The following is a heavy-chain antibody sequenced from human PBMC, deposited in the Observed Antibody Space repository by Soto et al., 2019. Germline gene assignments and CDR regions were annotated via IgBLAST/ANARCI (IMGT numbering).Heavy chain of an antibody. D-gene: IGHD4-4*01. V-gene: IGHV4-61*01. J-gene: IGHJ6*02. CDR3: ARDRATVTPYANYYYYSVMDV. CDR2: IYYSGST. CDR1: GGSVSSGSYY. Sequence: SETLSLTCTVSGGSVSSGSYYWSWIRQPPGKGLEWIGYIYYSGSTNYNPSLKSRVTISLDTSKNQFSLKLSSVTAADTAVYYCARDRATVTPYANYYYYSVMDVWGQGTTFTSP.